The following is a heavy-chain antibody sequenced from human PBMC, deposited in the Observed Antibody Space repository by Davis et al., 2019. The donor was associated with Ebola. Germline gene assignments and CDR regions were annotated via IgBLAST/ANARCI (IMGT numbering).Heavy chain of an antibody. CDR3: ARDAPWQYIFDS. CDR1: GFTFSDYW. J-gene: IGHJ4*02. Sequence: GESLKISCAASGFTFSDYWMSWVRHAPGRGLELVANIKEDGSEKYYVDSVKGRFTISRDNAKNLVYLHMTSLTADDTAVYYCARDAPWQYIFDSWGQGIRVTVSS. V-gene: IGHV3-7*03. CDR2: IKEDGSEK. D-gene: IGHD1-1*01.